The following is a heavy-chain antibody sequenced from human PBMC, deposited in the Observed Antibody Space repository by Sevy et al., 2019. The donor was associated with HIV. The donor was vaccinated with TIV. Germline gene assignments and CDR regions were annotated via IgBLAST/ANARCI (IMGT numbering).Heavy chain of an antibody. V-gene: IGHV3-30-3*01. CDR1: GFTFSSYA. J-gene: IGHJ4*02. CDR3: ARGPYSSGPIPYYFDY. D-gene: IGHD6-19*01. Sequence: GGSLRLSCAASGFTFSSYAMHWVRQAPGKGLEWVAVISYDGSNKYYADSVKGRFTISRDNSKNTLYLQMNSLGAEDTAVYYCARGPYSSGPIPYYFDYWGQGTLVTVSS. CDR2: ISYDGSNK.